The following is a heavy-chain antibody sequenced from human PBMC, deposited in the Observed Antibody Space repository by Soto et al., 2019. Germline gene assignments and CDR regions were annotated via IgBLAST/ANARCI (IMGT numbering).Heavy chain of an antibody. CDR2: ILYDGSNK. Sequence: GGSLRLSCAASGFTFSSYTMHWVRQAPGKGLEWVTVILYDGSNKNYADSVKGQFTGSRDNSKNMMYLQVSSLRAEDTAVYYCARSTYNYGSYYFDYWGQGTLVTVSS. CDR1: GFTFSSYT. J-gene: IGHJ4*02. D-gene: IGHD5-18*01. V-gene: IGHV3-30-3*01. CDR3: ARSTYNYGSYYFDY.